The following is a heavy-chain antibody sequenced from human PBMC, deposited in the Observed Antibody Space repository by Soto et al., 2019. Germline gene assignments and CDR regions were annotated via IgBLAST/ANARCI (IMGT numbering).Heavy chain of an antibody. Sequence: PGESLKISCEGSGFSFSKYKIGWVRQMPGKGLEWMGIINPGDSDTRYSPSLQGQVTISADKSISTAYLQWSTLKASDTATYYCATSYGDPYYYYYGMDVWGQGTTVTVSS. J-gene: IGHJ6*02. CDR1: GFSFSKYK. CDR2: INPGDSDT. D-gene: IGHD4-17*01. V-gene: IGHV5-51*01. CDR3: ATSYGDPYYYYYGMDV.